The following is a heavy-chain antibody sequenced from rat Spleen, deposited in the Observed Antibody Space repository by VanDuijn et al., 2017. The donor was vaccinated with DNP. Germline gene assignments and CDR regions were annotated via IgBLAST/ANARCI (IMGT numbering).Heavy chain of an antibody. Sequence: EVQLVESGGGLVQPGRSLKLSCAASGFTFSNYGMAWVRQAPTKGLEWVASITNSGGSTYYRDSVKGRITISRDNAKSTLYLQMDSLRSEHTATYYCTTGAGSPWGQGTSVTVSS. J-gene: IGHJ4*01. CDR2: ITNSGGST. V-gene: IGHV5-27*01. CDR1: GFTFSNYG. CDR3: TTGAGSP. D-gene: IGHD1-4*01.